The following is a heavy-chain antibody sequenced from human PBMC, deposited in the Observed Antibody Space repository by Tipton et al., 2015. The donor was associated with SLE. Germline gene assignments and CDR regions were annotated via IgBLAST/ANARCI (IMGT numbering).Heavy chain of an antibody. D-gene: IGHD4-11*01. J-gene: IGHJ4*02. CDR1: GGSISSHY. CDR3: ARGPDSSKLGY. Sequence: LRLSCTVSGGSISSHYWSWIRRPPGKGLEWIGCIYYSGTTYYNPSLNSRVAISRDTSKNQFSLKLSSVAAAGTAIYYCARGPDSSKLGYWGQGVLVTVSS. V-gene: IGHV4-59*06. CDR2: IYYSGTT.